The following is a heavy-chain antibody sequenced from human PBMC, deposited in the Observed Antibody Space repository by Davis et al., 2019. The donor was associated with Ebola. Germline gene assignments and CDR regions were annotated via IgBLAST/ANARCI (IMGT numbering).Heavy chain of an antibody. D-gene: IGHD3-22*01. CDR3: AKDTMILD. CDR2: ISYDGRHS. Sequence: GESLKISCVASRFTFSNYGMHWVRQAPGKGLGWVAFISYDGRHSYYSDSVKGRFTISRDNSKNTLYLQMNDLRAEDTAIYYCAKDTMILDWGQGTLVTVSS. CDR1: RFTFSNYG. J-gene: IGHJ4*02. V-gene: IGHV3-30*18.